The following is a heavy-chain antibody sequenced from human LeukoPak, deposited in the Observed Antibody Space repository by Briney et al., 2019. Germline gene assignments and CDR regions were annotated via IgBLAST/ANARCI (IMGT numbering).Heavy chain of an antibody. CDR3: ARDRGYGRVLANRFAFDV. D-gene: IGHD4-17*01. CDR1: GDSVSSNSAT. CDR2: TYYRSKWYN. V-gene: IGHV6-1*01. Sequence: SQTLSLTCAISGDSVSSNSATWTWIRQSPSRGLEWLGRTYYRSKWYNDYALSVESRITINPDTSKNQFSLHLNSVTPEDTAVYYCARDRGYGRVLANRFAFDVWGQGTVVTVSS. J-gene: IGHJ3*01.